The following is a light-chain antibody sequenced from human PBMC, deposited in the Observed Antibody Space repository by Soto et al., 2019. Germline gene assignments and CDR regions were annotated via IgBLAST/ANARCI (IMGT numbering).Light chain of an antibody. CDR2: AAS. Sequence: DIQMTQSPSSLSASVGDRVTITCRASQSIRSYLNWYQQKPGKAPKLLMYAASSLQSGVPSRFSGSGSGTDVTLTISSLQPEDFATYYCQQSYSTPPYTFGQGTKLEIK. CDR3: QQSYSTPPYT. J-gene: IGKJ2*01. CDR1: QSIRSY. V-gene: IGKV1-39*01.